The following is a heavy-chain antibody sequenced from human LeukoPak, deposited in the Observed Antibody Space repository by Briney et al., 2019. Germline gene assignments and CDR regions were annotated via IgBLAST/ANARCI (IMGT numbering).Heavy chain of an antibody. CDR1: GGPFSGYY. V-gene: IGHV4-34*01. J-gene: IGHJ5*02. CDR3: ARVVRVVVVAAKRNWFDP. CDR2: INHSGST. D-gene: IGHD2-15*01. Sequence: PSETLSLTCAVYGGPFSGYYWSWIRQPPGKGLEWIGEINHSGSTNYNPSLKSRVTISVDTSKNQFSLELSSVTAADTAVYYCARVVRVVVVAAKRNWFDPWGQGTLVTVSS.